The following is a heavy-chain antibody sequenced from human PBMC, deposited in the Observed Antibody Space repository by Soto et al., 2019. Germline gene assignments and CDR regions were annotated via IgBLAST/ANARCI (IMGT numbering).Heavy chain of an antibody. Sequence: GASVKVSCKASGYTFTSYGISWVRQAPGQGLEWMGWISAYNGNTNYAQKLQGRVTMTTDTSTSTAYMELRSLRSDDTAVYYCARDSRPEYSYGPLLDFDYWGQGTLVTVSS. CDR2: ISAYNGNT. D-gene: IGHD5-18*01. V-gene: IGHV1-18*01. J-gene: IGHJ4*02. CDR3: ARDSRPEYSYGPLLDFDY. CDR1: GYTFTSYG.